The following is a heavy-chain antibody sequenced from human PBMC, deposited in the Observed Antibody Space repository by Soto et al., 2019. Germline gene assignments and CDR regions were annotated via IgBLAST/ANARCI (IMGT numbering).Heavy chain of an antibody. CDR1: GFTFSSYA. CDR3: AKDRTVTRGSFDI. Sequence: GGSLRLCCAASGFTFSSYAMSWVRQAPGKGLEWVSAISGSGGSTYYADSVKGRFTISRDNSKNTLYLQMNSLRAEDTAVYYWAKDRTVTRGSFDIWGQGTMVTVSS. J-gene: IGHJ3*02. CDR2: ISGSGGST. D-gene: IGHD4-17*01. V-gene: IGHV3-23*01.